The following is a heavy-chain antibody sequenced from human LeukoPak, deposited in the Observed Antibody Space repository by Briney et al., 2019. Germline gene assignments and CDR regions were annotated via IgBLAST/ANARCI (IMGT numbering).Heavy chain of an antibody. CDR2: ISGSGGST. V-gene: IGHV3-23*01. Sequence: GGSLRLSCAASGFTFNSYAMSWVRQAPGKGLEWVSGISGSGGSTFYADSVKGRFTISRDNTKNTLYLQMNSLRAEDTAIYYCARDPPGIAASGTYYWGQGTLVTVSS. CDR3: ARDPPGIAASGTYY. J-gene: IGHJ4*02. CDR1: GFTFNSYA. D-gene: IGHD6-13*01.